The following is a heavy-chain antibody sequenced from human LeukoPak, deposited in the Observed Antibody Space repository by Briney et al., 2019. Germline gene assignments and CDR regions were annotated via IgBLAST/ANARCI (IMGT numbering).Heavy chain of an antibody. CDR3: ARGRRKGDYGDYGAGYSWFDP. CDR1: GFTFSDYY. Sequence: PGGSLRLSCAASGFTFSDYYMSWIRQAPGKGLEWVSYISSSSSYTNYADSVKGRFTISRDNAKNSLYLQMNSLRAEDTAVYYCARGRRKGDYGDYGAGYSWFDPWGQGTLVTVSS. J-gene: IGHJ5*02. D-gene: IGHD4-17*01. V-gene: IGHV3-11*06. CDR2: ISSSSSYT.